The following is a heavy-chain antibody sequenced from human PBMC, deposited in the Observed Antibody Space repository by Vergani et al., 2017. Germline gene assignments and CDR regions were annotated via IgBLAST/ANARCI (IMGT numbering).Heavy chain of an antibody. CDR1: GFPFSGYT. D-gene: IGHD3-10*01. CDR3: ASALHTYYLFDP. V-gene: IGHV3-48*01. Sequence: EVQLVESGGGLVQPGGSLRLSCAASGFPFSGYTMTWARQAPGKGLEWVSYISSSSSTIYYADSVKGRFTISRDNAKNSLYLQMNSLRAEDTAVYYCASALHTYYLFDPWGQGTLVTVSS. J-gene: IGHJ5*02. CDR2: ISSSSSTI.